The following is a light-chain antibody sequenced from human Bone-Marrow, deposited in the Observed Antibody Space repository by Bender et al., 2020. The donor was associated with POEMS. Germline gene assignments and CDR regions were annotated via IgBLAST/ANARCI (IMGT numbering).Light chain of an antibody. CDR2: EGS. V-gene: IGLV2-23*01. CDR3: CSYATSSTV. J-gene: IGLJ3*02. Sequence: QSALTQPASVSGSPGQSITISCTGTSSDVGSRNLVSWYQQHPGKAPKLMIYEGSKRPSGISDRFSGSESGNTASLTISGLQAEDEADYYCCSYATSSTVFGGGTKVTVL. CDR1: SSDVGSRNL.